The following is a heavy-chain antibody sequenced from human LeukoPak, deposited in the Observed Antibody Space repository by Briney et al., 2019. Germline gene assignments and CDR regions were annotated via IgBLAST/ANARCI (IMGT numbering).Heavy chain of an antibody. V-gene: IGHV4-59*01. D-gene: IGHD1-1*01. CDR1: GGSINTYY. CDR2: IYYSGST. J-gene: IGHJ4*02. CDR3: ARDRGTWNDDGFDY. Sequence: ASETLSLTCTVSGGSINTYYWSWIRQPPGKGLEWIGYIYYSGSTSYNPSLKSRVTISVDTSKNQFSLKLSSVTAADTAVYYCARDRGTWNDDGFDYWGQGTLVTVSS.